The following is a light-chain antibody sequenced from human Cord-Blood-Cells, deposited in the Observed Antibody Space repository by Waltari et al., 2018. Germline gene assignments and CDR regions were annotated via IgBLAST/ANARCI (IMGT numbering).Light chain of an antibody. J-gene: IGKJ2*03. CDR1: QSVSSN. V-gene: IGKV3-15*01. CDR3: QQYNSWPYS. CDR2: GAS. Sequence: EIVMTQSPATLSVSPGESATLSCRASQSVSSNLAWYRQKPGQAPMLLIYGASTRATGIPARFSGSGSGTECTLTISSLQSEDFAVYYWQQYNSWPYSFGQGNKLEIK.